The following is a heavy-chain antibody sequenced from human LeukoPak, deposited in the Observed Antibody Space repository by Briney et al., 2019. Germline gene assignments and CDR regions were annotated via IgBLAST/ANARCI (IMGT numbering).Heavy chain of an antibody. CDR3: ARGRYMDV. V-gene: IGHV1-8*02. CDR2: MNPKSGDT. Sequence: ASVKVSCKASGYIFIDYEINWVQQAPGQGLEWMGWMNPKSGDTGYEQKFQGRVTITRDSSISTVYMELSSLGSEDTALYYCARGRYMDVWGKGTMVTVSS. CDR1: GYIFIDYE. J-gene: IGHJ6*03.